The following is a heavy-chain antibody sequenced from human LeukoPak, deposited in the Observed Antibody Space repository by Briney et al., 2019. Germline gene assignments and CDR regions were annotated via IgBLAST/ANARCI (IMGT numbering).Heavy chain of an antibody. CDR3: ARGGVPGNERGY. CDR2: ISYDGSNK. J-gene: IGHJ4*02. V-gene: IGHV3-30*03. CDR1: GFTFSSYG. D-gene: IGHD6-19*01. Sequence: PGGSLRLSCAASGFTFSSYGMHWVRQAPGKGLEWVAVISYDGSNKYYADSVKGRFTISRDNSKNTLYLQMNSLRAEDTAVYYCARGGVPGNERGYWGLGTLVTVSS.